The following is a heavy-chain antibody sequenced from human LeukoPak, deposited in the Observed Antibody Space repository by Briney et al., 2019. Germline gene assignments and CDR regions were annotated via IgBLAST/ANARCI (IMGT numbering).Heavy chain of an antibody. CDR3: ARAGPANVLRYFDWSRGAFDI. J-gene: IGHJ3*02. Sequence: ASVKVSCKASGGTFSSYAISWVRQAPGQGLEWMGGIIPIFGTANCAQKFQGRVTITADKSTSTAYMELSSLRSEDTAVYYCARAGPANVLRYFDWSRGAFDIWGQGTMVTVSS. CDR2: IIPIFGTA. V-gene: IGHV1-69*06. CDR1: GGTFSSYA. D-gene: IGHD3-9*01.